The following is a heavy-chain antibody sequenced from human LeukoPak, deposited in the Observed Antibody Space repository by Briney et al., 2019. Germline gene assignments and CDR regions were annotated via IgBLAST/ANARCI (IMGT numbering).Heavy chain of an antibody. CDR3: AKDRYYDFWSGYCDY. CDR1: GFTSSSYA. D-gene: IGHD3-3*01. V-gene: IGHV3-23*01. Sequence: GGSLRLSCAASGFTSSSYAMSWVRQAPGKGLEWVSAISGSGGSTYYADSVKGRFTISRDNSKNTLYLQMNSLRAEDTAVYYCAKDRYYDFWSGYCDYWGQGTLVTVSS. CDR2: ISGSGGST. J-gene: IGHJ4*02.